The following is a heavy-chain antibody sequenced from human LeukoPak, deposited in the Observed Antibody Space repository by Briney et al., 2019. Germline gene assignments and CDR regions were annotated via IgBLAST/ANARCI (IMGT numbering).Heavy chain of an antibody. CDR2: INAGNGNT. J-gene: IGHJ4*02. D-gene: IGHD6-19*01. Sequence: ASVKVSCKASGYTFTSYAMHWVRQAPGQRLEWMGWINAGNGNTKYSQKFQGRVTITRDTSASTAYMELSSLRSEDTAVYYCARSIAVAGTGWYYFDYWGQGILVTVSS. CDR3: ARSIAVAGTGWYYFDY. V-gene: IGHV1-3*01. CDR1: GYTFTSYA.